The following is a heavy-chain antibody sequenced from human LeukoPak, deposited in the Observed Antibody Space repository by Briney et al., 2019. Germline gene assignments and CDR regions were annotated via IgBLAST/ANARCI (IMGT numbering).Heavy chain of an antibody. Sequence: ASVRLSCNASGYSVTGYYLDWVRQAPGQGLEWMGWINPKSGGTNYAQKFQGRINMTRDTSISTAYMELSSLRSDDTAIYYSARGVFSGWGYYFDYWGKGTLVTVSS. D-gene: IGHD6-19*01. J-gene: IGHJ4*02. V-gene: IGHV1-2*02. CDR2: INPKSGGT. CDR3: ARGVFSGWGYYFDY. CDR1: GYSVTGYY.